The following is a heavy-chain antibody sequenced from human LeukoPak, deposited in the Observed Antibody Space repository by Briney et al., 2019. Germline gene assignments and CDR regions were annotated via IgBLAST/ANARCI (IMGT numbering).Heavy chain of an antibody. J-gene: IGHJ5*02. CDR3: ARRVEDSSGWYGWALTPSKQVTDWFDP. Sequence: GGSLRLSCAASGFTFSDYYMSWIRQAPGKGLEWVSYISSSGSTIYYADSVKGRFTISRDNAKNSLYLQMNSLRAEDTAVYYCARRVEDSSGWYGWALTPSKQVTDWFDPWGQGTLVTVSS. D-gene: IGHD6-19*01. V-gene: IGHV3-11*01. CDR1: GFTFSDYY. CDR2: ISSSGSTI.